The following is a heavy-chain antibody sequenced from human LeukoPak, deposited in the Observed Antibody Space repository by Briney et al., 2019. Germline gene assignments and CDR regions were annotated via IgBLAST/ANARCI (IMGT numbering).Heavy chain of an antibody. CDR2: IGGGSGTT. CDR3: AKGFAGGVNY. CDR1: GFTSSSYA. V-gene: IGHV3-23*01. Sequence: GGSLRLSCAASGFTSSSYAMTWVRQAPGKGLEWVSSIGGGSGTTHYADSVKGRFTISRDNSKNTLYVQMNSLRVEDTAVYYCAKGFAGGVNYWGQGTLITVYS. J-gene: IGHJ4*02. D-gene: IGHD3-10*01.